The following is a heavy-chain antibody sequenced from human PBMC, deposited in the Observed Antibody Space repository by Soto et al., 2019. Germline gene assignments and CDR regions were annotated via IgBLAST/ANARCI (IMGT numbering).Heavy chain of an antibody. Sequence: QVQLVESGGGVVQPGKSLRLSCTASGFTFSTYGMHWVRQAPGKGLEWVAVIWYDGSNKYHRDSLKGRFTISRDNSKNNLYPQMKNLRAEDTAVYFCGREGALGDTAVVDSWGQGTLVTVSS. CDR3: GREGALGDTAVVDS. CDR2: IWYDGSNK. CDR1: GFTFSTYG. J-gene: IGHJ4*02. D-gene: IGHD5-18*01. V-gene: IGHV3-33*01.